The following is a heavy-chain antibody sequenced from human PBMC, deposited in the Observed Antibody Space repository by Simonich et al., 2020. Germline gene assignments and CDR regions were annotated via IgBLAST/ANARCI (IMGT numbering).Heavy chain of an antibody. J-gene: IGHJ4*02. CDR1: GGSISSYY. CDR2: IYYSGST. V-gene: IGHV4-59*08. CDR3: ARLPDY. Sequence: QVQLQESGPGLVKPSETLSLTCTVSGGSISSYYLSWIRLPPGKGLEWIGYIYYSGSTNYHPSLKSRVTISVDTSKNQFSLKLSSVTVADTAVYYCARLPDYWGQGTLVTVSS.